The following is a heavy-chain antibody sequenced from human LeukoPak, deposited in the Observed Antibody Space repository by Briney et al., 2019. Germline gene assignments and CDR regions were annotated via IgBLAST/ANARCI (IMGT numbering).Heavy chain of an antibody. V-gene: IGHV3-21*01. D-gene: IGHD6-6*01. CDR2: ISSSSSYI. CDR1: GFTFSSYS. CDR3: ARVLYSSSKYYYMDV. Sequence: GGSLRLSCAASGFTFSSYSMNWVRQAPGKGLEWVSSISSSSSYIYYADSVKGRFTISRDNAKNSLYLQMNSLRAEDTAVYYCARVLYSSSKYYYMDVWGKGTTVTVSS. J-gene: IGHJ6*03.